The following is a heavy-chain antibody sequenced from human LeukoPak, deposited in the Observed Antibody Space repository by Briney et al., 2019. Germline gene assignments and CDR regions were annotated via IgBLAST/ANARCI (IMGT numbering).Heavy chain of an antibody. V-gene: IGHV3-48*02. CDR2: ISSTGNTK. D-gene: IGHD1-26*01. CDR1: GFTFSSHS. J-gene: IGHJ4*02. Sequence: GGSLRLSCAASGFTFSSHSMNWVRQAPGKGLEWISYISSTGNTKHYVDSVMGRFTLSRDNAQSSVYLQMNSLRDEDTAVYYCAVDLTSEPTPRGQGTLVSVSS. CDR3: AVDLTSEPTP.